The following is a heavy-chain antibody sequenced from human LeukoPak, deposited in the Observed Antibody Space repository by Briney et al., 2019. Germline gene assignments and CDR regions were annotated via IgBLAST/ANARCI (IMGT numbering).Heavy chain of an antibody. CDR2: MSSNSGDT. CDR1: GYTFTSYD. J-gene: IGHJ5*02. V-gene: IGHV1-8*01. D-gene: IGHD3-22*01. Sequence: ASVKVSCKASGYTFTSYDINWVRQATGQGPEWMGWMSSNSGDTGYAQNFQGRVTMTRDTSISTAYMELSSLRSEDTAVYYCARDSDDSSGYYHWFDPWGQGTLVTVSS. CDR3: ARDSDDSSGYYHWFDP.